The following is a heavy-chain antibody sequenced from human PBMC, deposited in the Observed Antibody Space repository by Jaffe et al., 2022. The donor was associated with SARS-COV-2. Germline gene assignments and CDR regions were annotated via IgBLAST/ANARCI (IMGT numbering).Heavy chain of an antibody. CDR3: ARVWDWNALPPGNTQLIDAFDI. D-gene: IGHD1-1*01. CDR2: IYTSGST. CDR1: GGSISSGSYY. V-gene: IGHV4-61*02. J-gene: IGHJ3*02. Sequence: QVQLQESGPGLVKPSQTLSLTCTVSGGSISSGSYYWSWIRQPAGKGLEWIGRIYTSGSTNYNPSLKSRVTISVDTSKNQFSLKLSSVTAADTAVYYCARVWDWNALPPGNTQLIDAFDIWGQGTMVTVSS.